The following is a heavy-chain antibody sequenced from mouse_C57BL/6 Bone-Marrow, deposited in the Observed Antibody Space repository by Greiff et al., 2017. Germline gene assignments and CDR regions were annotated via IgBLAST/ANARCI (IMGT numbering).Heavy chain of an antibody. CDR1: GYTFTSYW. CDR2: IDPSDSYT. V-gene: IGHV1-59*01. CDR3: AGDYDGDY. D-gene: IGHD2-4*01. Sequence: QVQLKQPGAELVRPGTSVKLSCKASGYTFTSYWMHWVKQRPGQGLEWIGVIDPSDSYTNYNQKFKGKATLTVDTSSSTAYMQLSSLTSEDSAVYYCAGDYDGDYWGQGTTLTVSS. J-gene: IGHJ2*01.